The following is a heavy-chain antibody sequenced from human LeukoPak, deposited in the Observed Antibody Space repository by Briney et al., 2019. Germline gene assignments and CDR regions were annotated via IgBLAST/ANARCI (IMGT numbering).Heavy chain of an antibody. Sequence: GGSLRLSCAASGFSFFSYTMNWVRQAPGKGLEWVSSISSTRSYIYYADSVKGRFTISRDNAKNSLYLQMNSLRAEDTAVYYCVRAYHPGGWFDPWGQGTLVTVSS. CDR3: VRAYHPGGWFDP. J-gene: IGHJ5*02. CDR1: GFSFFSYT. V-gene: IGHV3-21*01. CDR2: ISSTRSYI. D-gene: IGHD2-21*01.